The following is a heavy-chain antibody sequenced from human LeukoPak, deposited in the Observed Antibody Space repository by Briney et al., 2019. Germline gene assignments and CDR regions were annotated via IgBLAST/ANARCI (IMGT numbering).Heavy chain of an antibody. V-gene: IGHV1-69*01. D-gene: IGHD3-22*01. CDR3: ARDIPYYYDPPPYDAFDI. CDR2: IIPIFDAA. Sequence: SVKVSCKASGGTFSSYSISWVRQAPGQGLEWMGGIIPIFDAADYAQKFQGRVTITADESTSTAYMELSSLRAEDTAVYYCARDIPYYYDPPPYDAFDIWGQGTMVTVSS. J-gene: IGHJ3*02. CDR1: GGTFSSYS.